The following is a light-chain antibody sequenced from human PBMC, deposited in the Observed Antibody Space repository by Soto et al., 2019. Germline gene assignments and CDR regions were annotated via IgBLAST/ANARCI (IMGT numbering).Light chain of an antibody. V-gene: IGKV3D-15*01. CDR3: QQNKDWPGT. Sequence: EIVLTQSPATLSLSPGERATLSCGASQSVSSYLAWYQQRPGQAPRLLIHYASTRASDIPARFSGSGSGTEFTLTISSLQSEDFGVYYCQQNKDWPGTFGQGTKVDIK. CDR1: QSVSSY. CDR2: YAS. J-gene: IGKJ1*01.